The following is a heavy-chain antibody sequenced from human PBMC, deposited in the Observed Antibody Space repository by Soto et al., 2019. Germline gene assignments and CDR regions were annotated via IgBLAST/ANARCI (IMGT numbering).Heavy chain of an antibody. CDR3: TRDGITNFGVVTHDAFDI. Sequence: PGGSLRLSCTASGFTFGDYAMSWFRQAPGKGLEWVGFIRSKAYGGTTEYAASVKGRFTISRDDSKSIAYLQMNSLKTEDTAVYYCTRDGITNFGVVTHDAFDIWSQGTMVTVSS. D-gene: IGHD3-3*01. CDR1: GFTFGDYA. J-gene: IGHJ3*02. V-gene: IGHV3-49*03. CDR2: IRSKAYGGTT.